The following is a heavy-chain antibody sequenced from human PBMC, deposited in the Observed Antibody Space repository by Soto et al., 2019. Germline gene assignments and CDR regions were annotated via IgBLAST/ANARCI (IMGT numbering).Heavy chain of an antibody. CDR2: IIPMFPTA. Sequence: SVKVSCKASGGTFSNHAISWVRQAPGQGLEWVGGIIPMFPTADYAQRFQGRVTITADDSTTTVYMELSGLRSEDTAMYYCARDDATYCGGDCSRYFYYGMDVWGQGTTVTVSS. J-gene: IGHJ6*02. D-gene: IGHD2-21*02. V-gene: IGHV1-69*13. CDR1: GGTFSNHA. CDR3: ARDDATYCGGDCSRYFYYGMDV.